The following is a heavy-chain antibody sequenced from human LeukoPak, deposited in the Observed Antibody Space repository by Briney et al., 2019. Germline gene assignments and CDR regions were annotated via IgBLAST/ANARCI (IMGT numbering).Heavy chain of an antibody. V-gene: IGHV1-2*02. Sequence: GASVKVSCKASGYTFTGYYMHWVRQAPGQGLEWMGWINPNSGGTNYAQKFQGRVTMTRDTSISTAYMELSRLRSDDTAVYYCARALPVSDCSSTSCYYYYYGMDVWGQGTTVTVSS. CDR2: INPNSGGT. CDR3: ARALPVSDCSSTSCYYYYYGMDV. CDR1: GYTFTGYY. D-gene: IGHD2-2*01. J-gene: IGHJ6*02.